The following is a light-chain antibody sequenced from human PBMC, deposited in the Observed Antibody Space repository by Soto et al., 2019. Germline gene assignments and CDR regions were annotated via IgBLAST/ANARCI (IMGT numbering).Light chain of an antibody. CDR1: QTFNGW. CDR2: KAS. V-gene: IGKV1-5*03. J-gene: IGKJ1*01. CDR3: QQYNSQSWT. Sequence: DIQMTQSPSTLSASVGDRVTFTCQTIQTFNGWLARYQQKSGQAPHLLIYKASILGSGVPSRFSGSGSGTEFTLTISSLHPDDFAIYYCQQYNSQSWTFGQGTKVDIK.